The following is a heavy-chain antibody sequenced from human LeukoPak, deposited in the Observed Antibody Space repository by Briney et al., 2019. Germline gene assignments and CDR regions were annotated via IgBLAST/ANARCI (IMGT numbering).Heavy chain of an antibody. CDR1: GYTFTAYY. D-gene: IGHD3-9*01. CDR3: ARNVDWLPAFDI. V-gene: IGHV1-2*02. CDR2: INPNSGGT. J-gene: IGHJ3*02. Sequence: ASVKVSCKASGYTFTAYYMRWVRQAPGQGLEWMGWINPNSGGTNYAQKFQGRVTMTRDTSISTAYMELSRLTSDDTAVYYCARNVDWLPAFDIWGQGTMVTVSS.